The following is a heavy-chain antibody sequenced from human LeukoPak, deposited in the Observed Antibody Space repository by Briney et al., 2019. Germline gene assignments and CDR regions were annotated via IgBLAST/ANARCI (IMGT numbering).Heavy chain of an antibody. V-gene: IGHV3-23*01. Sequence: GGSLRLSCAASGFTFSSYGMSWVRQAPGKGLEWVSAISGSGGSTYYADSVKGRFTISRDNAKNSLYLQMNSLRAEDTAVYYCAREWEDNWFDPWGQGTLVTVSS. J-gene: IGHJ5*02. CDR3: AREWEDNWFDP. CDR2: ISGSGGST. CDR1: GFTFSSYG. D-gene: IGHD1-26*01.